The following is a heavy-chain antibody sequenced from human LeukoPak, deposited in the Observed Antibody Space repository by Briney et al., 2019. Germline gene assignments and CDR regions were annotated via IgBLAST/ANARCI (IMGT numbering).Heavy chain of an antibody. J-gene: IGHJ3*02. CDR1: GGSFSGYY. D-gene: IGHD2-2*01. V-gene: IGHV4-34*01. CDR2: INHSGST. CDR3: ARGATSAFDI. Sequence: SETLSLTCAVYGGSFSGYYWSWTRQPPGKGLEWIGEINHSGSTNYNPSLKSRVTISVDTSKNQFSLKLSSVTAADTAVYYCARGATSAFDIWGQGTMVTVSS.